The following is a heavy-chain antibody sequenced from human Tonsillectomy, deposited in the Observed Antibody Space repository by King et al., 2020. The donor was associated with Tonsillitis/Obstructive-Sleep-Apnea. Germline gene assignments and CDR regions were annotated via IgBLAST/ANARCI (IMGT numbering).Heavy chain of an antibody. CDR3: ARGDLLTGYYASTDFDY. J-gene: IGHJ4*02. CDR2: INHSGST. Sequence: VQLQQWGAGLLKPSEPLSLPCAVYGGSFSAYYWSWLRQPPGKGLEWIGEINHSGSTKYNPSLKSRVIISLDTSKNQFSLKLSSVTAADTAVYYCARGDLLTGYYASTDFDYWGQGTLVTVSS. CDR1: GGSFSAYY. D-gene: IGHD3-9*01. V-gene: IGHV4-34*01.